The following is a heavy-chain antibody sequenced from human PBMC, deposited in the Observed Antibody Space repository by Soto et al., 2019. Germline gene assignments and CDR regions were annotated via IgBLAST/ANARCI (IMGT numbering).Heavy chain of an antibody. J-gene: IGHJ4*02. D-gene: IGHD2-15*01. CDR3: AGTSFCSAGDSCRFDL. CDR1: GFAFTNYA. CDR2: ISADGLRT. V-gene: IGHV3-23*01. Sequence: EVQLLESGGGLVQPGGSLRVSCAASGFAFTNYAMIWVRQAPGKGLEWVSTISADGLRTYYADSVKGRFTISRDDYKSTLYLQMNGLRDEDTAVYSCAGTSFCSAGDSCRFDLWGQGTLVTVSS.